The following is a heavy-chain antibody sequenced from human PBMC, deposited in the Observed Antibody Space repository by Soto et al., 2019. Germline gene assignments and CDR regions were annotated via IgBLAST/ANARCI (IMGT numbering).Heavy chain of an antibody. Sequence: QVKLVQSGAEVKKPGASVKVSCKASGYTFTSYAMHWVRQPPGQRLEWMGWINAGNGNTKYSQKFQGRVTITRDTSASTAYMELSSLRSEDTAVYYCARAPHFDWLHRPYAYWGQGTLVTVSS. J-gene: IGHJ4*02. D-gene: IGHD3-9*01. CDR1: GYTFTSYA. CDR2: INAGNGNT. V-gene: IGHV1-3*01. CDR3: ARAPHFDWLHRPYAY.